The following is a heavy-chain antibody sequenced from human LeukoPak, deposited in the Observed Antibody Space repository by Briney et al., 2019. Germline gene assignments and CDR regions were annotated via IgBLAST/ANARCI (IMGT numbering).Heavy chain of an antibody. V-gene: IGHV3-53*01. J-gene: IGHJ3*02. Sequence: PGGSLRLSCAASGFTVISNYMSWVRQAPGKGLEWVSVIYSGGSTYYADSVKGRFTISRDNSKNTLYLQMNSLRAEDTAVYYCARSGGRGKSYAFDIWGQGTMVIV. CDR2: IYSGGST. CDR3: ARSGGRGKSYAFDI. D-gene: IGHD3-16*01. CDR1: GFTVISNY.